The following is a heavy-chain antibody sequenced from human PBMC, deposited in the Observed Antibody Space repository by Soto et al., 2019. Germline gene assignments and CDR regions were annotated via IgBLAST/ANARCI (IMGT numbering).Heavy chain of an antibody. V-gene: IGHV4-31*03. CDR3: ARAENERAGIYRPPDY. J-gene: IGHJ4*02. Sequence: QVQLQESGPGLVKPSQTLSLTCTVSGASITSGGYYWSCIRQHPGKGLEWIGYIYYSVSTYYNPSLKSRVIISVDTSKNQFSLNLSSVTAADTAVYYCARAENERAGIYRPPDYWGQGTLVTVSS. CDR1: GASITSGGYY. CDR2: IYYSVST. D-gene: IGHD5-12*01.